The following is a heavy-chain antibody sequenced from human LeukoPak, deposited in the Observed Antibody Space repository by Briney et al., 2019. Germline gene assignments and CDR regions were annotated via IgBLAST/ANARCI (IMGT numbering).Heavy chain of an antibody. CDR1: GGSFSGYY. J-gene: IGHJ4*02. D-gene: IGHD3-9*01. Sequence: SETLSLTCAVYGGSFSGYYWSWIRQPPGKGLEWIGEINHSGSTNYNPSLKSRVTIPVDTSKNQFSLKLSSVTAADTAVYYCARVDFEAPDWGQGTLVTVSS. CDR3: ARVDFEAPD. CDR2: INHSGST. V-gene: IGHV4-34*01.